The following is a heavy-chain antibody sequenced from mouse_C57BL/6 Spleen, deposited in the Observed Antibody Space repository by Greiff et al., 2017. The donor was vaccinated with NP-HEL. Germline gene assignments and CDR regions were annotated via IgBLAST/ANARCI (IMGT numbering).Heavy chain of an antibody. CDR2: IYPGDGDT. D-gene: IGHD3-2*02. CDR1: GYAFSSSW. Sequence: QVQLQQSGPELVKPGASVKISCKASGYAFSSSWMNWVKQRPGKGLEWIGRIYPGDGDTNYNGKFKGKATLTADKSSSTAYMQLSSLTSEDSAVYFCARSGSSDPYYFDYWGQGTTLTVSS. V-gene: IGHV1-82*01. CDR3: ARSGSSDPYYFDY. J-gene: IGHJ2*01.